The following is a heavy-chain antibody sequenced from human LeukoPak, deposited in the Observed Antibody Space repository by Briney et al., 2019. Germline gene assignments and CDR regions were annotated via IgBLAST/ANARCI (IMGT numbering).Heavy chain of an antibody. CDR3: ARETQPAYYYMDV. CDR2: ISSSSSYI. V-gene: IGHV3-21*01. D-gene: IGHD2-2*01. Sequence: GGSLRLSCAASGFTFSSYSMNWVRQAPGKGLEWVSSISSSSSYIYYADSVKGRFTTSRDNAKNSLYLQMNSLRAEDTAVYYCARETQPAYYYMDVWGKGTTVTVSS. CDR1: GFTFSSYS. J-gene: IGHJ6*03.